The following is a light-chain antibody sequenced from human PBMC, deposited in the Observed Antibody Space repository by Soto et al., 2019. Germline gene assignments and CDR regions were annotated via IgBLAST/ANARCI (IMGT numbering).Light chain of an antibody. CDR2: AAS. J-gene: IGKJ4*01. CDR1: QGISSW. CDR3: QPASSFPLT. Sequence: DIQMTQSPSSVSASVGDRVTITCRASQGISSWLAWYQQKPGTAPKLLIYAASTLQSGVPSRFSGSGSGIYCTLTISSLQPEDFATYRCQPASSFPLTFGGGTKVEIK. V-gene: IGKV1-12*01.